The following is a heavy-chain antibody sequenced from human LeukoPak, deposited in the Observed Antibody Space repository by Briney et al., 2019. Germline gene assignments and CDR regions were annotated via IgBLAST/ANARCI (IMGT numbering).Heavy chain of an antibody. Sequence: GRSLRLSCAASGFTFSSYGMHWVRQAPGKGLEWVAVISYDGSNKYYADSVKGRFTISRDNSKNTLYLQMNSLRAEDTAVYYCAKDPRRYYGSGSYCDYWGQGTLVTVSS. D-gene: IGHD3-10*01. CDR1: GFTFSSYG. CDR3: AKDPRRYYGSGSYCDY. J-gene: IGHJ4*02. V-gene: IGHV3-30*18. CDR2: ISYDGSNK.